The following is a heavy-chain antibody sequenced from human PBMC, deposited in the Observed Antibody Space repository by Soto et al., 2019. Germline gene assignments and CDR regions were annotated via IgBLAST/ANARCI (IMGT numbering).Heavy chain of an antibody. CDR1: GFTFTSSA. V-gene: IGHV1-58*02. CDR3: AADGGGYCSGGSCYAFDI. CDR2: IVVGSGNT. J-gene: IGHJ3*02. D-gene: IGHD2-15*01. Sequence: SVKVSCKASGFTFTSSAMQWVRQARGQRLEWIGWIVVGSGNTNYAQKFQERVTITRDMSTSTAYMELSSLRSEDTAVYYCAADGGGYCSGGSCYAFDIWGQGTMVTVSS.